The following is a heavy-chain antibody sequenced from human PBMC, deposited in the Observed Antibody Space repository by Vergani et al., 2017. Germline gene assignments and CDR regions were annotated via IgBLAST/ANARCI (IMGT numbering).Heavy chain of an antibody. V-gene: IGHV3-64D*06. D-gene: IGHD3-16*01. CDR2: ISSNGGST. Sequence: EVQLVESGGGLVQPGGSLRLSCSASGFTFSSYAMHWVRQAPGKGLEYVSAISSNGGSTYYADSVKGRFTISRDNSKNTLYLQMSSLRAEDTAVYYCVKVGDYVWGSIDYWGQGTLVTVSS. J-gene: IGHJ4*02. CDR3: VKVGDYVWGSIDY. CDR1: GFTFSSYA.